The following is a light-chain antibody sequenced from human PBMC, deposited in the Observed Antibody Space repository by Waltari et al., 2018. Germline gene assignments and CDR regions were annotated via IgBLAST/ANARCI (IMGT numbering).Light chain of an antibody. CDR1: QSVGTS. CDR3: QHYVTLPAT. Sequence: EIVLTQSPGTLSLSPGERATLSCRASQSVGTSLAWYQHKPGQAPRLLIHDASSRATGIPDRFSGSGSGTDFSLTISRLEPEDFSVYYCQHYVTLPATFGQGTKVEV. V-gene: IGKV3-20*01. J-gene: IGKJ1*01. CDR2: DAS.